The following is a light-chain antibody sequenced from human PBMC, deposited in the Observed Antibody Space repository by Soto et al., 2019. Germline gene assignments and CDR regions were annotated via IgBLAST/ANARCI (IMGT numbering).Light chain of an antibody. CDR2: RAS. J-gene: IGKJ5*01. CDR1: HDNRRY. Sequence: DIQMTQSPSSLSASVGDRITISCRASHDNRRYLDWYQHKPGKAPKLLIHRASNRESGLPARFTGSGSGTDFTLTISSLQSDDVATYYCQQYSTYPITFGQGTRLEIK. V-gene: IGKV1-5*03. CDR3: QQYSTYPIT.